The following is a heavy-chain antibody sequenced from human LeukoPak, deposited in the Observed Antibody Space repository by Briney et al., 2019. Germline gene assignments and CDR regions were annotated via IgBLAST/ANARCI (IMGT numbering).Heavy chain of an antibody. CDR1: GGSFSGYY. J-gene: IGHJ4*02. Sequence: SETLSLTCAVYGGSFSGYYWSWIRQPPGKGLEWIGEINHSGSTNYNPSLKSRVTISVDTSKNQFSLKLSSVTAADTTVYYCAISRGYSYGMTFDYWGQGTLVTVSS. CDR2: INHSGST. V-gene: IGHV4-34*01. CDR3: AISRGYSYGMTFDY. D-gene: IGHD5-18*01.